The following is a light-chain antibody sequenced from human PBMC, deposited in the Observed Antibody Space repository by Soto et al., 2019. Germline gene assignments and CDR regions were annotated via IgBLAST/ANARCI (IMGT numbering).Light chain of an antibody. Sequence: EIVLTQSPGTLSLFPGERATLSCRASQSISSSYLAWYQPKPGQAPRLLIYGASSRATGIPDRFSGAGSATDFTLTISRLEPEDFAVYYCHQYGSAPAWTFGQGTKVEIK. CDR1: QSISSSY. V-gene: IGKV3-20*01. J-gene: IGKJ1*01. CDR2: GAS. CDR3: HQYGSAPAWT.